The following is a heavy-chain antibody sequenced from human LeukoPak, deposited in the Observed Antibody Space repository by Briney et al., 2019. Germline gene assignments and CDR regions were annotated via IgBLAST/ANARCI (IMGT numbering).Heavy chain of an antibody. Sequence: SETLSLTCTVSGGSISSSSYYWSWIRQPPGKGLEWIGYIYYSGSTNYNPSLKSRVTISVDTSKNQFSLKLSSVTAADTAVYYCARANMIVVANPAFDIWGQGTMVTVSS. CDR1: GGSISSSSYY. CDR2: IYYSGST. J-gene: IGHJ3*02. CDR3: ARANMIVVANPAFDI. V-gene: IGHV4-61*01. D-gene: IGHD3-22*01.